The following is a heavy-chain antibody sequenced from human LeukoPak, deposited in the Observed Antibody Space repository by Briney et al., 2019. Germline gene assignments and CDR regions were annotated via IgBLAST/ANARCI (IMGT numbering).Heavy chain of an antibody. D-gene: IGHD2-2*01. Sequence: SQTLSLTCTVSGGSISSGSYYWSWIRQPPGKGLEWIGYIYYSGSTNYNPSLKSRVTISVDTSKNQFSLKLSSVTAADTAVYYCAREEGYCSTTSCYGHWFDPWGQGTLVTVSS. J-gene: IGHJ5*02. V-gene: IGHV4-61*01. CDR1: GGSISSGSYY. CDR2: IYYSGST. CDR3: AREEGYCSTTSCYGHWFDP.